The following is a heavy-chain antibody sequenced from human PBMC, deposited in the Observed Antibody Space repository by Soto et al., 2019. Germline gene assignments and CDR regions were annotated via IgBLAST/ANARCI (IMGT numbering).Heavy chain of an antibody. D-gene: IGHD5-18*01. J-gene: IGHJ4*02. V-gene: IGHV1-69*02. CDR1: GGTFSSYT. CDR2: IIPILGIA. CDR3: ATSPAPGYSYGYDY. Sequence: ASVKVSCKASGGTFSSYTISWVRQAPGQGLEWMGRIIPILGIANYAQKFQGRVTITADKSTSTAYMELSSLRSEDTAVYYCATSPAPGYSYGYDYWGQGTLVTVSS.